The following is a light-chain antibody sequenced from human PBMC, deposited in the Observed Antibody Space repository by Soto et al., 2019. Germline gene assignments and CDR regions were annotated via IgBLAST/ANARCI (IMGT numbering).Light chain of an antibody. V-gene: IGKV1-5*03. J-gene: IGKJ3*01. Sequence: DIQMTQSPSTLSASVGDRVTITCRASQSINSWLAWYQQKPGKAPKLLIYKASTLESGVPSSFSGSGSGTEFTLTISCLQPDDFATYYCQQYNSYSQFTFGPGTKVDIK. CDR2: KAS. CDR3: QQYNSYSQFT. CDR1: QSINSW.